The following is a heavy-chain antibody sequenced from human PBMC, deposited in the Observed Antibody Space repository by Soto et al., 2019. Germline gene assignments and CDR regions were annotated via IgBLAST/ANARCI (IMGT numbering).Heavy chain of an antibody. CDR1: GYNFARYW. V-gene: IGHV5-51*01. CDR2: IYPGDSDT. J-gene: IGHJ4*02. Sequence: GESLKISCKASGYNFARYWIGWVRQMPGKGLEWMGIIYPGDSDTRYSPSFQGQVTISADTSFSIAYLQWSSLKASDTAVYYCASQMYGSNAYFDSWGQGALVTVSS. CDR3: ASQMYGSNAYFDS. D-gene: IGHD4-17*01.